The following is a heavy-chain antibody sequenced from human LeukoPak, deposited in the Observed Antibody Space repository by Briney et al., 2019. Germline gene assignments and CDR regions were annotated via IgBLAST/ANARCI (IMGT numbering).Heavy chain of an antibody. D-gene: IGHD2-15*01. CDR1: GFAFSRYW. CDR2: INSDWSST. V-gene: IGHV3-74*01. J-gene: IGHJ5*02. Sequence: GGSLRLSCAASGFAFSRYWMLWVRQGPGKGLVWVSRINSDWSSTSYADSVKGRFTISRDNAKNTLYLQMNSLRAEDTAVYYCAREYSTGFDPWGQGTLVTVSS. CDR3: AREYSTGFDP.